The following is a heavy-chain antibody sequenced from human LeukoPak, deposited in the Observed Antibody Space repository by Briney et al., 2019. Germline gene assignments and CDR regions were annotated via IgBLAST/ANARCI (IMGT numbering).Heavy chain of an antibody. V-gene: IGHV4-34*01. D-gene: IGHD6-13*01. CDR1: GGSFSGYY. CDR2: INYSGKT. CDR3: ARGRMWAAAEKAY. J-gene: IGHJ4*02. Sequence: SETLTLTCAVYGGSFSGYYWSWIRQPPGKGLEWLGEINYSGKTNYNQALKSRVTITVDTSKNQFSLKLRSVTAADTAVYYCARGRMWAAAEKAYWGQGTLVTVSS.